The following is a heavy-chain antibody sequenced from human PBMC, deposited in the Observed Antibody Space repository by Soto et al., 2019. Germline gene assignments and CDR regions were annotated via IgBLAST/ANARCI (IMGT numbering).Heavy chain of an antibody. J-gene: IGHJ4*02. CDR3: AKDNIVVVVAESFDY. CDR2: ISGSGGST. D-gene: IGHD2-15*01. V-gene: IGHV3-23*01. Sequence: EVQLLESGGGLVQPGGSLRLSCAASGFTFSSYAMSWVRQAPGKGLEWVSAISGSGGSTYYADSVKGRFTISRDNSKNTLYLQMNSLTAEDTAVYYCAKDNIVVVVAESFDYWGQGTLVTVSS. CDR1: GFTFSSYA.